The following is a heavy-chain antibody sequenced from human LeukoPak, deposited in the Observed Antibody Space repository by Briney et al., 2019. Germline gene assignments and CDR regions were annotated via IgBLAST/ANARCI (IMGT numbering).Heavy chain of an antibody. CDR1: GFTFSLYW. D-gene: IGHD4-17*01. V-gene: IGHV3-66*01. CDR3: ALYGDYPH. J-gene: IGHJ4*02. CDR2: IYSGGST. Sequence: GGSLRLSCTASGFTFSLYWMSWVRQAPGKGLEWVSVIYSGGSTYYADSVKGRFTISRDNSKNTLYLQMNSLRAEDTAVYYCALYGDYPHWGQGTLVTVSS.